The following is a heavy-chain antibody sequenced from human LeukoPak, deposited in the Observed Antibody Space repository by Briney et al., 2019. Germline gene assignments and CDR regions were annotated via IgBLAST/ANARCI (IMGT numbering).Heavy chain of an antibody. CDR1: GYTFTSYD. V-gene: IGHV1-8*01. J-gene: IGHJ3*02. Sequence: ASVKVSCKATGYTFTSYDINWVRQATGQGLEWMGWMNPNSGNTGYAQKFQGRVTMTRNTSISTAYMELSSLRSEDTAVYYCAREPDSSGYYGDWATDAFDIWGQGTMVTVSS. D-gene: IGHD3-22*01. CDR3: AREPDSSGYYGDWATDAFDI. CDR2: MNPNSGNT.